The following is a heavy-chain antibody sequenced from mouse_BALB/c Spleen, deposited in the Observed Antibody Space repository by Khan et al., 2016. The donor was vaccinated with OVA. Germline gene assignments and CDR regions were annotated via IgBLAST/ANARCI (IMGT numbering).Heavy chain of an antibody. CDR2: ISDGGSYT. V-gene: IGHV5-4*02. CDR3: ARAGYGGFAY. J-gene: IGHJ3*01. D-gene: IGHD1-1*02. Sequence: EVELVESGGGLVKPGGSLKLSCAASGFTFSDYYMYWVRQTPEKRLEWVATISDGGSYTYYPDSVKGRFPISRDNAKNNLYLQMSSLKSEDTARYYCARAGYGGFAYWGQGTLVTVSA. CDR1: GFTFSDYY.